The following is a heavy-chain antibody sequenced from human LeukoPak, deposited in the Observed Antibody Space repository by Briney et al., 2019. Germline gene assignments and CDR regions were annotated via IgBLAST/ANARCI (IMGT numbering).Heavy chain of an antibody. CDR2: INPNSGGT. CDR3: ARAATVTTYYYYGMDV. D-gene: IGHD4-11*01. V-gene: IGHV1-2*04. J-gene: IGHJ6*02. Sequence: ASVKVSCKASGYTFTGYYMHWVRQAPGQGLEWMGWINPNSGGTNYAQKFQGWVTMTRDTSISTAYMELSRLRSDDTAVYYCARAATVTTYYYYGMDVWGQGTTVTVSS. CDR1: GYTFTGYY.